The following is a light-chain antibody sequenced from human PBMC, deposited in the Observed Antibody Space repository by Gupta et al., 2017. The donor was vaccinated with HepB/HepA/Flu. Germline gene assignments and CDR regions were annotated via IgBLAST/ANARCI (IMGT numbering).Light chain of an antibody. J-gene: IGKJ1*01. CDR2: GAS. V-gene: IGKV3-15*01. CDR1: QTVVDN. Sequence: VMTQSPAPLSVPPGETPTLSCRASQTVVDNLAWYQQKPGPAPRLLISGASTRAAGVPDRFRGSRSGTEFTLVISSLQSEDFAVYYCQQYNNWSLWTFGQGTRVEIK. CDR3: QQYNNWSLWT.